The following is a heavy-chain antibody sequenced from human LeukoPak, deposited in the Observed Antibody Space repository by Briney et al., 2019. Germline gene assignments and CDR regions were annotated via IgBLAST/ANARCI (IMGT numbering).Heavy chain of an antibody. Sequence: SETLSLTCTVSGGSISSSSYYWGWIRQPPGKGLEWVGSIYYSGSTHYNPSLKSRVTISVDRSKNQFSLKLSSVTAADTAVYYCARQDYYDSSGYFDYWGQGTLVTVSS. CDR3: ARQDYYDSSGYFDY. CDR2: IYYSGST. V-gene: IGHV4-39*07. D-gene: IGHD3-22*01. J-gene: IGHJ4*02. CDR1: GGSISSSSYY.